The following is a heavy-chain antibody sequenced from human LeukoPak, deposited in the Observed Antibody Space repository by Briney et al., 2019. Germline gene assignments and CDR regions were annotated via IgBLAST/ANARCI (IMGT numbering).Heavy chain of an antibody. Sequence: PGGSLRLSCAASGFTFSSYAMSWVRQAPGKGLEWVSAISGSGGSTYYADSVKGRFTISRDNSKNTLYLQMNSLRAEDTAVYYCAREPPYYYDSSGHRPGGFDYWGQGTLVTVSS. J-gene: IGHJ4*02. CDR3: AREPPYYYDSSGHRPGGFDY. V-gene: IGHV3-23*01. CDR2: ISGSGGST. CDR1: GFTFSSYA. D-gene: IGHD3-22*01.